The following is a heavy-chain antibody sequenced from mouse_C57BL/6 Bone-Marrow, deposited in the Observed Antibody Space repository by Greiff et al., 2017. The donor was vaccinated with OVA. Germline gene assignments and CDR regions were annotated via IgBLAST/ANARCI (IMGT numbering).Heavy chain of an antibody. CDR1: GYTFTDYE. CDR3: TGGRTTIVTTDAMDY. D-gene: IGHD2-5*01. CDR2: IDPETGGT. V-gene: IGHV1-15*01. J-gene: IGHJ4*01. Sequence: QVQLQQSGAELVRPGASVTLSCKASGYTFTDYEMHWVKQTPVHGLEWIGAIDPETGGTAYNQKFKGTAILTADKSSSTAYMELRSLTSEDSAVYYCTGGRTTIVTTDAMDYWGQGTSVTVSS.